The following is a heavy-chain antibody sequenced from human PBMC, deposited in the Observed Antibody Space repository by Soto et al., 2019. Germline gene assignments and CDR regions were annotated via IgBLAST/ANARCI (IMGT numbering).Heavy chain of an antibody. Sequence: GGSLRLSCAASGFSPYWMSWVRQAPGKGLEWVANIKQDGTEKYYVDSVKGRFTISRDNANHSLYLQMNSLRAEDTAVYYCARDADHDGIDYWGQGTLVTVSS. CDR1: GFSPYW. CDR2: IKQDGTEK. V-gene: IGHV3-7*01. J-gene: IGHJ4*02. D-gene: IGHD1-1*01. CDR3: ARDADHDGIDY.